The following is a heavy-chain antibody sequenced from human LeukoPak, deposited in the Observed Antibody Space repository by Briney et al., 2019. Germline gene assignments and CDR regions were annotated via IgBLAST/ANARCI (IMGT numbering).Heavy chain of an antibody. J-gene: IGHJ4*02. CDR1: GESITAYY. CDR2: VRHSGST. Sequence: SETLSLTCAVYGESITAYYWTWIRQPPGKRLEWIGEVRHSGSTNYNPSLKSRVTISVDMSKNQVSLKLNSVTAADTAVYYCAGATATGTGRAFHYWAQGNLVPVSS. CDR3: AGATATGTGRAFHY. D-gene: IGHD3-10*01. V-gene: IGHV4-34*01.